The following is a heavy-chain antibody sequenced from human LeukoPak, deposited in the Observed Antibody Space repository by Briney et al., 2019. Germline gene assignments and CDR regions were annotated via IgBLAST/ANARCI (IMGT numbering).Heavy chain of an antibody. J-gene: IGHJ4*02. D-gene: IGHD3-22*01. V-gene: IGHV3-23*01. Sequence: GGSLRLSCAASGFTFSSYAMSWVRQAPGKGLEWVSGISGSGGTTKYGDSVKGRFTISRDNSKNTLYLQMNSLRPEDTAVYYCAKGGAYYYDSSGYPTYYFEYWGQGTLVTASS. CDR3: AKGGAYYYDSSGYPTYYFEY. CDR2: ISGSGGTT. CDR1: GFTFSSYA.